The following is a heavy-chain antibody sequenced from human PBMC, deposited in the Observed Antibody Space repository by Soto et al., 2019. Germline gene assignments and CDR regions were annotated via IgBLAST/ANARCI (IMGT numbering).Heavy chain of an antibody. CDR2: IYYSGST. CDR1: GGSIRSGGYY. CDR3: ARDRLMATAGTARHYFGLDV. D-gene: IGHD5-18*01. J-gene: IGHJ6*02. V-gene: IGHV4-31*03. Sequence: SETLSLTCTVSGGSIRSGGYYWSWVRQSPRRGLEWIGNIYYSGSTYYNPSLKSRLTISVDTSKNQFSLNLSSVTAADTAVYYCARDRLMATAGTARHYFGLDVWRQGTTATVSS.